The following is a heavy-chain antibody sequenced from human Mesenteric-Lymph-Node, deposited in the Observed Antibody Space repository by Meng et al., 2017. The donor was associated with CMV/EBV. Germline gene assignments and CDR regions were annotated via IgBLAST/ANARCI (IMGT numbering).Heavy chain of an antibody. CDR3: ARAPFNYFDSSGDPPDY. CDR2: MYYSGST. CDR1: GGSISRTSYY. J-gene: IGHJ4*02. Sequence: GSLSLTCTVSGGSISRTSYYWGWIRQPPGKGLEWIGSMYYSGSTYYNPSLKSRVTLSLDTSNNQFSLKLSSVTAADTAVYYCARAPFNYFDSSGDPPDYWGQGTLVTVSS. V-gene: IGHV4-39*07. D-gene: IGHD3-22*01.